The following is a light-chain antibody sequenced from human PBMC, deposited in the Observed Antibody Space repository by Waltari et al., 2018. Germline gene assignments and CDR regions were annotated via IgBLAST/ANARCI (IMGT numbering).Light chain of an antibody. CDR2: SAY. CDR3: QQYGSSFPWT. V-gene: IGKV3-20*01. CDR1: QSVSDYY. J-gene: IGKJ1*01. Sequence: EIVLTQSPGTLSLSPGERATLSCRASQSVSDYYLAWYQQKPGQAPRLLIYSAYNRAAGVPDRFSGSGSGTDFTLTISRLEPGDFAVYYCQQYGSSFPWTFGQGPKVEI.